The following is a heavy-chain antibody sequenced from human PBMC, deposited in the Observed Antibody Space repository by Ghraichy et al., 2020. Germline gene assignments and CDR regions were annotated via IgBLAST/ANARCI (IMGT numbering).Heavy chain of an antibody. J-gene: IGHJ4*02. CDR1: GYTFTSYG. CDR3: ARDYFNEDISSGYYYDSRGSEIDY. Sequence: ASVKVSCKASGYTFTSYGISWVRQAPGQGLEWMGWISAYNGNTNYAQKLQGRVTMTTDTSTSTAYMELRSLRSDDTAVYYCARDYFNEDISSGYYYDSRGSEIDYWGQGTLVTVSS. V-gene: IGHV1-18*04. CDR2: ISAYNGNT. D-gene: IGHD3-22*01.